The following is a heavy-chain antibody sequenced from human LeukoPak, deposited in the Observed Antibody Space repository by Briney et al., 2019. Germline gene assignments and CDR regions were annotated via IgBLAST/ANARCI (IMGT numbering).Heavy chain of an antibody. CDR2: VSAYDGDT. CDR1: GYSFTSYG. V-gene: IGHV1-18*04. J-gene: IGHJ4*02. Sequence: ASVKVSCKASGYSFTSYGFSWVRQAPGQGLEWMGWVSAYDGDTNYAQKVQGRVTMTTDTSTSTAYMELRSLRSNDAAVYYCARIAQQHLARHFDFWGQGTLVTVSS. D-gene: IGHD6-13*01. CDR3: ARIAQQHLARHFDF.